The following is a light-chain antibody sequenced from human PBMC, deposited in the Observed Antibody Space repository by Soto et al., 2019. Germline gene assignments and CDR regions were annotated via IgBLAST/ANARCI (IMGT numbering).Light chain of an antibody. CDR3: CSYAGNRVI. V-gene: IGLV2-11*01. CDR2: DVI. Sequence: QSALTQPRSVSGSPGQSITLSCDGSTSDVGAYNLVSWYQQHPGEAPKLMIYDVIKRPSGVPYRFSGSKSGNTASLTISGLQADDEADYYCCSYAGNRVIFGGGTKLTVL. J-gene: IGLJ2*01. CDR1: TSDVGAYNL.